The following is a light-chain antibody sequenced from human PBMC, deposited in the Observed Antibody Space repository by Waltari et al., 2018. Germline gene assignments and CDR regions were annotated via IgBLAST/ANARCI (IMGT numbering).Light chain of an antibody. CDR1: QNIISW. CDR3: QQYITTWS. Sequence: DIQMTQSPSTLSASVGDRVTITWRAGQNIISWLAWYQQKPGKAPKLLIYKASTLQSGVPSRFSGSGSGTEFTLTISSLQADDFATYYCQQYITTWSFGQGTKVEIK. J-gene: IGKJ1*01. CDR2: KAS. V-gene: IGKV1-5*03.